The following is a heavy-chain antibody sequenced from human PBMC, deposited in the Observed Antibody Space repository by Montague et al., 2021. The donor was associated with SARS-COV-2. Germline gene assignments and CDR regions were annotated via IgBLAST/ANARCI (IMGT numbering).Heavy chain of an antibody. CDR3: SKGGGIGVSDS. CDR2: IYYTGTTYCNPAPISGIT. V-gene: IGHV4-39*01. Sequence: SETLSFTCTLSGGSFSTTRYYWNWIRQPPGKGLEWIGTIYYTGTTYCNPAPISGITYYSSSLKSRVTISVDTSRNEVFLNLRSVTATDTAVYYCSKGGGIGVSDSWGQGTLVTVSS. D-gene: IGHD2-15*01. J-gene: IGHJ5*01. CDR1: GGSFSTTRYY.